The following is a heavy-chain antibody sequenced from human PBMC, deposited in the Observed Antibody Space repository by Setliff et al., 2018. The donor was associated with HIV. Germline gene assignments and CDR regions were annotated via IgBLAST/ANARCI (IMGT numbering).Heavy chain of an antibody. V-gene: IGHV4-39*01. CDR2: IYYSGST. CDR1: GGSISSSSYY. CDR3: ARQPVQWLVPLAYMDV. D-gene: IGHD6-19*01. J-gene: IGHJ6*03. Sequence: KPSETLSLTCTVSGGSISSSSYYWGWIRQPPGKGLEWIGSIYYSGSTYYNPSLKSRVTISVDTSKNQFSLKLSSVTAADTAVYYCARQPVQWLVPLAYMDVWGKGTTVTVSS.